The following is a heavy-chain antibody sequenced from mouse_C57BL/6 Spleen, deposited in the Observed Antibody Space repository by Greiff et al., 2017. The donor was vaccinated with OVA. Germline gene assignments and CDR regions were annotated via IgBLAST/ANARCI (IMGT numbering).Heavy chain of an antibody. CDR2: ISDGGSYT. J-gene: IGHJ1*03. D-gene: IGHD1-1*01. CDR3: AKYPSVVARGYFDV. V-gene: IGHV5-4*01. Sequence: EVQLVESGGGLVKPGGSLKLSCAASGFTFSSYAMSWVRQTPEKRLEWVATISDGGSYTYYPDNVKGRFTISRDNAKNNLYLQMSHLKSEDTAMYYCAKYPSVVARGYFDVWGTGTTVTVSS. CDR1: GFTFSSYA.